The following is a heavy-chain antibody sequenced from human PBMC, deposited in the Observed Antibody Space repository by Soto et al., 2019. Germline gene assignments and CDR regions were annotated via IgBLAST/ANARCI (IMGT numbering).Heavy chain of an antibody. J-gene: IGHJ6*02. V-gene: IGHV1-18*01. CDR1: GYTFTSHG. CDR3: ARDRDIVLGPEAITGMDV. Sequence: QVQLVQSGAEVKKPGASVKVSCKASGYTFTSHGISWVRQAPGQGLEWMGWISAYNGNTNYAQKVQGRVTMTTDTYTSTADREMRSLSSDDTAVYYCARDRDIVLGPEAITGMDVWGQGTTVTVSS. D-gene: IGHD2-2*02. CDR2: ISAYNGNT.